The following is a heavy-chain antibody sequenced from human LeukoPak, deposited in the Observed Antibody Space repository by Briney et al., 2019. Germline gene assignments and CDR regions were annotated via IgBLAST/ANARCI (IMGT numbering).Heavy chain of an antibody. D-gene: IGHD5-24*01. CDR2: INPNSGGT. CDR1: GYTFTSYG. CDR3: ARSLGDGYPTGAYFDY. V-gene: IGHV1-2*04. Sequence: ASVKVSCKASGYTFTSYGISWVRQAPGQGPEWMGWINPNSGGTNYAQKFQGWVTMTRDTSISTAYMELSRLRSDDTAVYYCARSLGDGYPTGAYFDYWGQGTLVTVSS. J-gene: IGHJ4*02.